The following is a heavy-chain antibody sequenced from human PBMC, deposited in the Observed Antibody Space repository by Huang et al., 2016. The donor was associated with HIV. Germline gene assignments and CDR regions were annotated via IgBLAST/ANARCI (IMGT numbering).Heavy chain of an antibody. CDR3: AKIISNWPLYYMDV. J-gene: IGHJ6*03. CDR2: ISGSGTT. Sequence: EVQLLESGGGLVQAGGCQRLSCAASGFSFSDYAMTWVRQAPGKGLEWVSAISGSGTTYYRDSVKGRFTISRDNSKNTLFLQTNSLRVEDTAVYYCAKIISNWPLYYMDVWGKGTTVTVSS. CDR1: GFSFSDYA. D-gene: IGHD6-13*01. V-gene: IGHV3-23*01.